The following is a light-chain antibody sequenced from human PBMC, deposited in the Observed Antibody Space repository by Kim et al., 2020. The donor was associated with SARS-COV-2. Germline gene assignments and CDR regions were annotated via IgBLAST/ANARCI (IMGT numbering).Light chain of an antibody. CDR1: SIGSKI. Sequence: SYELTQPLSVSVALGETARITCGGNSIGSKIVHWYQQKPGQAPVLVIYRDNNRPSRIPERFSGSNSGNTAALTISRAQDGDEADYYCQVWDSTTVIFGGGTKVTVL. J-gene: IGLJ2*01. CDR2: RDN. CDR3: QVWDSTTVI. V-gene: IGLV3-9*01.